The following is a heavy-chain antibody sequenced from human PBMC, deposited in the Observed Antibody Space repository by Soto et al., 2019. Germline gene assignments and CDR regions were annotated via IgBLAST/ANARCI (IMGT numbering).Heavy chain of an antibody. J-gene: IGHJ6*02. D-gene: IGHD5-18*01. V-gene: IGHV1-69*13. Sequence: GASVKVSCKASGGTFSSYAISWVRQAPGQGLEWMGGIIPIFGTANYAQKFQGRVTITADESTSTAYMELSSLRSEDTAVYYCAREGGGYSYGKGDYYYGMDVWGQGTTVTVSS. CDR1: GGTFSSYA. CDR3: AREGGGYSYGKGDYYYGMDV. CDR2: IIPIFGTA.